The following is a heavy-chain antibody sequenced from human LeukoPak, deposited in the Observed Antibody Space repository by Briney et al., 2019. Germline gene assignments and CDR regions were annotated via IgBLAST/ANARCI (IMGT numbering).Heavy chain of an antibody. J-gene: IGHJ3*02. CDR1: GGTFSSYA. CDR2: IIPIFGTA. V-gene: IGHV1-69*06. CDR3: ASHKYCSSSSCYAFDI. D-gene: IGHD2-2*01. Sequence: SVKVSCKASGGTFSSYAISWVRQAPGQGLEWMGGIIPIFGTANYAQKLQGRVTMTADTSTSTAYMELRSLRSDDTAVYYCASHKYCSSSSCYAFDIWGQGTMVTVPS.